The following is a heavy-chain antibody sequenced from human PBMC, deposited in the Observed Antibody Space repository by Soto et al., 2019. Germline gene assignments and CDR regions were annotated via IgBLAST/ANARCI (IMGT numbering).Heavy chain of an antibody. CDR3: AKEIYSGYDSYGMDV. V-gene: IGHV3-23*01. CDR2: ISGSGGST. CDR1: GFTFSSYA. Sequence: XGSLTPSCAAAGFTFSSYAMSWVRQAPGKGLEWVSAISGSGGSTYYADSVKGRFTISRDNSKNTLYLQMNSLRAEDTAVYYCAKEIYSGYDSYGMDVWGQGTTATVSS. D-gene: IGHD5-12*01. J-gene: IGHJ6*02.